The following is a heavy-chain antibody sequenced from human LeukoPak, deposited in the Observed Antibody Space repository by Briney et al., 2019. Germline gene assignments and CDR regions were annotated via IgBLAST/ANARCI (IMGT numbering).Heavy chain of an antibody. V-gene: IGHV4-34*01. J-gene: IGHJ5*02. CDR2: INPVGLT. D-gene: IGHD3-10*01. CDR3: ARGWGSAMIRGLAGDS. Sequence: SETLSLTCGVSGGSFSSYSWSWIRQPPGKGLEWIGEINPVGLTNYNPSLKSRVTISADTSKSQFSLHVTSVTAADTAMYYCARGWGSAMIRGLAGDSWGQGTLVTVSS. CDR1: GGSFSSYS.